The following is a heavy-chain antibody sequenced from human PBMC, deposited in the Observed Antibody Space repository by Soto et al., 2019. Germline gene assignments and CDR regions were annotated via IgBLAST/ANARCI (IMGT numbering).Heavy chain of an antibody. D-gene: IGHD7-27*01. V-gene: IGHV4-30-4*01. CDR1: AGSLRSGDDY. J-gene: IGHJ4*02. CDR2: IDHSGSA. CDR3: AGELGTFYCAH. Sequence: QVQLQESGPGLVKPSQTLSLTCTVSAGSLRSGDDYWTWIRQPPGKGLEWIGYIDHSGSAYYNPSRKSRATISIDTSNSQFSLKMTSVTAADTAVYYCAGELGTFYCAHWGQGTLVTVSS.